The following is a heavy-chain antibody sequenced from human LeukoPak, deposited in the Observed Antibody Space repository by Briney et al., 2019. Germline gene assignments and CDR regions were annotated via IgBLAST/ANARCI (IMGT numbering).Heavy chain of an antibody. V-gene: IGHV3-21*01. CDR3: VTEPRENSSWYTRPLGYFDY. CDR1: GFTFSTYS. D-gene: IGHD6-13*01. CDR2: ISSGTSYI. Sequence: GGSLRLSCAASGFTFSTYSMNWVRQAPGKGLEWVSSISSGTSYIYYADSVKGRFTISRDNAKNTLYLQMNSLRAEDTAVYYCVTEPRENSSWYTRPLGYFDYWGQGTLVTVSS. J-gene: IGHJ4*02.